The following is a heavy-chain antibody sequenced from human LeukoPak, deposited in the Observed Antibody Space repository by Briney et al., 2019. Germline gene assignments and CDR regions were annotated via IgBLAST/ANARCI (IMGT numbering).Heavy chain of an antibody. Sequence: PSETLSLTCAVYGESFSGYYWTWIRQPPGKGLEWIGQINHSGSTNYNPSLKSRVTISVATSKNQFSLNLNSVTAADTAVYYCARRGLTGTTTVDYWGQGTLVTVSS. D-gene: IGHD1-20*01. V-gene: IGHV4-34*01. CDR2: INHSGST. CDR1: GESFSGYY. J-gene: IGHJ4*02. CDR3: ARRGLTGTTTVDY.